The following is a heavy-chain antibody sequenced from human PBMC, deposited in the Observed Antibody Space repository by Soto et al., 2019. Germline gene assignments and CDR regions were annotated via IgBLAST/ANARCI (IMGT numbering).Heavy chain of an antibody. CDR3: ASDRPGFKRYQLLVSYYYGMDV. D-gene: IGHD2-2*01. J-gene: IGHJ6*02. CDR1: GFTFSSYW. Sequence: PGGSLRLSCAASGFTFSSYWMSWVRQAPGKGLEWVANIKQDGSEKYYVDSVKGRFTISRDNAKNSLYLQMNSLRAEDTAVYYCASDRPGFKRYQLLVSYYYGMDVWGQGTTVTVSS. V-gene: IGHV3-7*01. CDR2: IKQDGSEK.